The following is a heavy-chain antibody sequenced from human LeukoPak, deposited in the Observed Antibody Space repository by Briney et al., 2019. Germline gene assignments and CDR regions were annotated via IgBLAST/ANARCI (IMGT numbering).Heavy chain of an antibody. CDR1: GVTFSSYA. V-gene: IGHV3-30*04. CDR3: ARDTGIAAAPFDY. J-gene: IGHJ4*02. Sequence: GRSLRLSCAASGVTFSSYAMHWVRQAPGKGLEWVAVISYDGSNKYYADSVKGRFTISRDNSKNTLYLQMNSLRAEDTAVYYCARDTGIAAAPFDYWGQGTLVTVSS. D-gene: IGHD6-13*01. CDR2: ISYDGSNK.